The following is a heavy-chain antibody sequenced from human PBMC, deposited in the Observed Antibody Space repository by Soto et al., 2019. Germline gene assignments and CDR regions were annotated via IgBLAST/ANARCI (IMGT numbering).Heavy chain of an antibody. Sequence: PSETLSLTCAVYVGSFSGYYWSWIRQPPGKGLEWIGEINHSGSTNYNPSLKSRVTISVDTSKNQFSLKLSSVTAADTAVYYCAKDHQTYNWDYLFDSWGPGTLVTVSS. CDR1: VGSFSGYY. CDR3: AKDHQTYNWDYLFDS. CDR2: INHSGST. D-gene: IGHD1-7*01. V-gene: IGHV4-34*01. J-gene: IGHJ4*02.